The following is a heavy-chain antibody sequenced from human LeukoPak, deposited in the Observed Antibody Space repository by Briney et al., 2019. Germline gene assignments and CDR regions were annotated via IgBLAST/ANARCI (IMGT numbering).Heavy chain of an antibody. CDR2: IYYSWST. CDR3: ARDSGYPRPLDY. J-gene: IGHJ4*02. Sequence: SETLSLTCSVSGGSISSYYWIWIRESPGKGLEWIGYIYYSWSTKYNPSLKSRVTISVGKSKNQFYLKPSSVTATDTAVYYYARDSGYPRPLDYWGQGTLVTVSS. D-gene: IGHD3-16*02. CDR1: GGSISSYY. V-gene: IGHV4-59*01.